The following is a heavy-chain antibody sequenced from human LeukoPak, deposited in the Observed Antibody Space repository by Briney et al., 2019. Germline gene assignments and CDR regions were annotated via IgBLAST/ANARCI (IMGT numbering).Heavy chain of an antibody. CDR1: GGSFSGYY. CDR2: INHSGST. Sequence: SETLSLTCAVYGGSFSGYYWSWIRQPPGKGLEWIGEINHSGSTNYNPSLKSRVTISVDTSKNQFSLKLSSVTAADTAVYYCAREGYYYDSSGYYIPFDYWGQGTLVTVSS. J-gene: IGHJ4*02. V-gene: IGHV4-34*01. CDR3: AREGYYYDSSGYYIPFDY. D-gene: IGHD3-22*01.